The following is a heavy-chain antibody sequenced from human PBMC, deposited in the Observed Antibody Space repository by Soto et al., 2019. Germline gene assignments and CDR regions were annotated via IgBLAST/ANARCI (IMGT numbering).Heavy chain of an antibody. J-gene: IGHJ6*02. CDR1: GFTFSNYW. V-gene: IGHV3-74*01. CDR3: ARIDFWRGMDV. D-gene: IGHD3-3*01. CDR2: INSDGSTT. Sequence: EVQLVESGGGLLQPGGSLRLSCAASGFTFSNYWMNWVRQAPGKGLVWVSRINSDGSTTNYADSVKGRFTISRDNAKNTLHLQMTSLRADDTAVYYCARIDFWRGMDVWGQGTTVTVSS.